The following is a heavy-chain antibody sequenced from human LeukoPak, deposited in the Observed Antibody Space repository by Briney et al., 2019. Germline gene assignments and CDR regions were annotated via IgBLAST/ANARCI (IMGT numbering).Heavy chain of an antibody. CDR2: ISSSSSTI. D-gene: IGHD3-3*01. V-gene: IGHV3-48*02. Sequence: PGGSLRLSCAASGFTFSSYSMTWVRQAPGKGLEWVSYISSSSSTIYYADSVKGRFTISRDNAKNSLYLQMNSLRDEDTAVYYCAREEALVYYDFWSGYDAWGQGTLVTVSS. CDR1: GFTFSSYS. CDR3: AREEALVYYDFWSGYDA. J-gene: IGHJ5*02.